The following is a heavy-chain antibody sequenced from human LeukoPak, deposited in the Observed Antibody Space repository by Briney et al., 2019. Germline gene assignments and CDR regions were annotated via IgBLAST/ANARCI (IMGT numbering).Heavy chain of an antibody. Sequence: SETLSLTCTVSGGSISSYYWSWIRQPPGKGLEWIGYIYYSGSTNYNPSLKSRVTISVDTSKYQFSLKLSSVTAADTAVYYCARTEYSSTWYYDYFDYWGQGTLVTVSS. CDR3: ARTEYSSTWYYDYFDY. D-gene: IGHD6-13*01. V-gene: IGHV4-59*01. CDR2: IYYSGST. J-gene: IGHJ4*02. CDR1: GGSISSYY.